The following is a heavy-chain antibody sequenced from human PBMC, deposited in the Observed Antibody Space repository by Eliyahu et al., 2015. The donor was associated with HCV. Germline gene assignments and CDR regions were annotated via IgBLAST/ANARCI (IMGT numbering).Heavy chain of an antibody. V-gene: IGHV3-33*01. CDR2: ISYDGTKE. Sequence: QVHLVESGGGVVQPGRSLRLSCAASEFSFSDYGMHWVRQAPGKGLEWVAAISYDGTKEYYLDSVKGRFTISRDNSKNTLYLQLDSLRGEDTAAYFCARGVRSRYSSSCLDYWGQGTLVTVSS. J-gene: IGHJ4*02. CDR1: EFSFSDYG. D-gene: IGHD6-13*01. CDR3: ARGVRSRYSSSCLDY.